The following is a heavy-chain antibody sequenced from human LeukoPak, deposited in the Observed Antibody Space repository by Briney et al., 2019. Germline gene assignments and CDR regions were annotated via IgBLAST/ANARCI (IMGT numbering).Heavy chain of an antibody. CDR3: ASDGYNYFEF. CDR1: GFTSNY. D-gene: IGHD5-24*01. V-gene: IGHV3-53*01. J-gene: IGHJ4*02. CDR2: IYSDGSTT. Sequence: GGSLRLSCAASGFTSNYMSWVRQAPGKGLEWISLIYSDGSTTFYADSVKGRFTISRDSSKNTFYLQMNRLRPEDTAVYYCASDGYNYFEFWGQGTLVIVSS.